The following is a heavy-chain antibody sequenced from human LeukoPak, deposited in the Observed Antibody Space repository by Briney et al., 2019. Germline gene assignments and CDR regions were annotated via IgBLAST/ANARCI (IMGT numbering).Heavy chain of an antibody. V-gene: IGHV3-21*01. CDR2: ISSSSSYI. D-gene: IGHD3-22*01. CDR3: ARSGNDYYDSSGYYSGVGVY. Sequence: PGGSLRLSCAASGFTFSSYSMIWVRQAPGKGLEWVSSISSSSSYIYYADSVKGRFTISRDNSKNTLYLQMNSLRAEDTAVYYCARSGNDYYDSSGYYSGVGVYWGQGTLVTVSS. J-gene: IGHJ4*02. CDR1: GFTFSSYS.